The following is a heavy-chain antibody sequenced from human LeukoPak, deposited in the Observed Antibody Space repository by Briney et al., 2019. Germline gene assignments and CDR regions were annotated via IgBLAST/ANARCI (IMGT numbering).Heavy chain of an antibody. CDR2: TSSSGSTI. D-gene: IGHD6-13*01. V-gene: IGHV3-48*03. CDR1: GFTFSSYE. Sequence: GGSLRLSCAASGFTFSSYEMNWVRQAPGKGLEWVSYTSSSGSTIYYADSVKGRFTISRDNAKNSLYLQMNSLRAEDTALYYCARDAVLRNIAAAGYFDYWGQGTLVTVSS. CDR3: ARDAVLRNIAAAGYFDY. J-gene: IGHJ4*02.